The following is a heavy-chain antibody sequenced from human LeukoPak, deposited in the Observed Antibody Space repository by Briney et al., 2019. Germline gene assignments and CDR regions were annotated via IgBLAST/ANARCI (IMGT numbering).Heavy chain of an antibody. CDR1: GASISSSSYY. V-gene: IGHV4-39*01. J-gene: IGHJ4*02. Sequence: PSGTLSLTCTVSGASISSSSYYWGWIRQPPGKGLEWIGSIYYSGSTYYNPSPKSRVTISRDTSKNQFSLKLSSVTAADTAVYYCARGLTKDYWGQGTLVTVSS. CDR3: ARGLTKDY. D-gene: IGHD4/OR15-4a*01. CDR2: IYYSGST.